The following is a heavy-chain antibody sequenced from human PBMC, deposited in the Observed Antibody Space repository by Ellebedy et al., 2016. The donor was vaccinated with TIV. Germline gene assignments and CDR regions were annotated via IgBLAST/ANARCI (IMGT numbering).Heavy chain of an antibody. CDR3: AHTSGWTIDH. CDR1: GFSLSDYAVG. V-gene: IGHV2-5*02. D-gene: IGHD6-19*01. CDR2: IYWDGDK. J-gene: IGHJ4*02. Sequence: SGPTLVKPTHTLTLTCSFAGFSLSDYAVGVSWIRQPPGKALEWLTLIYWDGDKVYSPSLGSRLTITKDSSKNQVVLTITNMDPVDTATYYCAHTSGWTIDHWGQGILVTVSS.